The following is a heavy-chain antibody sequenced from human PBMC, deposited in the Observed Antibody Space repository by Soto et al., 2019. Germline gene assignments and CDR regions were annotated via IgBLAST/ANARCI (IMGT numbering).Heavy chain of an antibody. CDR3: ARVGVAVAGTRYFDL. CDR1: GGSISSGDYY. D-gene: IGHD6-19*01. J-gene: IGHJ2*01. Sequence: QVQLQESGPGLVKPSQTLSLTCTVSGGSISSGDYYWSWIRQPPGKGLEWIGYIYYSGSTYYNPSLKSRVTISVDPSKNQFSLKLSSGTAADTAVYYCARVGVAVAGTRYFDLWGRGTLVTVSS. CDR2: IYYSGST. V-gene: IGHV4-30-4*01.